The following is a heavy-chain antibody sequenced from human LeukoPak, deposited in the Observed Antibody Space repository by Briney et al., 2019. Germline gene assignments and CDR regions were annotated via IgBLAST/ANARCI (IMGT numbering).Heavy chain of an antibody. Sequence: GGSLRLSCAASGFTFSSYWMHWVRQAPGKGLVWVSRINSDGRSTSYADSVKGRFTISRDNAKNTLYLQMNSLRAEDTAVYYCARDRQHYYGMDVWGQGTTVTVSS. CDR3: ARDRQHYYGMDV. J-gene: IGHJ6*02. V-gene: IGHV3-74*01. CDR1: GFTFSSYW. CDR2: INSDGRST.